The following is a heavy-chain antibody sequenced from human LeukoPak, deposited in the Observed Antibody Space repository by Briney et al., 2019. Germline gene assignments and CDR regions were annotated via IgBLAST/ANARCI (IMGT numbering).Heavy chain of an antibody. CDR1: GYTFTDYY. D-gene: IGHD6-13*01. V-gene: IGHV1-2*02. CDR3: ARDQVAGSWSSDVFDI. J-gene: IGHJ4*02. Sequence: ASVKVSCKASGYTFTDYYIHWVRQAPGQRPEWMGWINPNSGGTNYAQKFQGRVTMTRDMSITTAYMEVSRLRFDDTAVYYCARDQVAGSWSSDVFDIWGQGTLVTVSS. CDR2: INPNSGGT.